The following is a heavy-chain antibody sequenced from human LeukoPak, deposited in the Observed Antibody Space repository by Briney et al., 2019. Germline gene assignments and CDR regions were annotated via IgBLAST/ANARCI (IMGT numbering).Heavy chain of an antibody. D-gene: IGHD3-10*01. J-gene: IGHJ3*02. Sequence: ASVKVSCKASGYTFTTSDINWVRQAPGQGLQWMRWMNPNSGNAVYAQKFQGRVTMTRSTSINTAYMELSSLRSEDTAVYYCARGSSRSFDIWGLGTMVTVSS. CDR3: ARGSSRSFDI. CDR1: GYTFTTSD. CDR2: MNPNSGNA. V-gene: IGHV1-8*01.